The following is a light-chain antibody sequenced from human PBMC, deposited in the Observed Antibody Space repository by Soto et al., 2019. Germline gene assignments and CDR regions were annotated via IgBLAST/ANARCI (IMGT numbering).Light chain of an antibody. CDR1: QSVDSN. J-gene: IGKJ4*01. CDR2: GAS. CDR3: QQYNDWPLT. V-gene: IGKV3D-15*01. Sequence: EIVMTQSPATLSVSPGDGATLSCRASQSVDSNLAWYQQKPGQTPRLLIYGASTRPTGIPARFSGSGSGTEFTHTIISLQAEDAAVYYCQQYNDWPLTFGGRTKVEIK.